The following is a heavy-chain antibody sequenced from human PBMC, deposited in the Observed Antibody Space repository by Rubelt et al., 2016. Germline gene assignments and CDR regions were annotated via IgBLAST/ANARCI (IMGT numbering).Heavy chain of an antibody. V-gene: IGHV4-34*01. CDR1: GGSFSGYY. CDR3: ASSLSGSPNFDY. CDR2: INHSGST. Sequence: QVQLQQWGAGLLKPSETLSLTCAVYGGSFSGYYWSRISQPPGKGLEWHGDINHSGSTKYTPSLTTRVTISVDTSKKQFSLKRGSVTAADTAVYYCASSLSGSPNFDYWGQGTLVTVSS. D-gene: IGHD3-10*01. J-gene: IGHJ4*02.